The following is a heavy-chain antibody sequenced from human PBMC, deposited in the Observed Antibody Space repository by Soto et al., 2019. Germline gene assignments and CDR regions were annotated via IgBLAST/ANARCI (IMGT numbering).Heavy chain of an antibody. V-gene: IGHV4-39*01. D-gene: IGHD4-17*01. CDR2: IYYSGST. CDR1: GGSISSSSYY. Sequence: SETLSLTCTVSGGSISSSSYYWGWIRQPPGKGREWIGSIYYSGSTYYNPSLKSRVTISVDTSKNQFSLKLSSVTAADTAVYYCARTINGDHFDYWGQGTLVTVSS. J-gene: IGHJ4*02. CDR3: ARTINGDHFDY.